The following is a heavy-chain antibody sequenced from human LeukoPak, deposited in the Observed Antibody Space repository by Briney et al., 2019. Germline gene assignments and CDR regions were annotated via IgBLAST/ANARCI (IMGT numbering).Heavy chain of an antibody. Sequence: GASVRVSCKASGYTFTGYYMHWVRQAPGQGLEWMGWINPNSGGTNYAQKFQGRVTMTRDTSMTTAYMELSSLRSDDTAVYYCARVWIEDGVGSRTFDYWGQGTLVTVSS. CDR2: INPNSGGT. J-gene: IGHJ4*02. V-gene: IGHV1-2*02. CDR3: ARVWIEDGVGSRTFDY. CDR1: GYTFTGYY. D-gene: IGHD3-10*01.